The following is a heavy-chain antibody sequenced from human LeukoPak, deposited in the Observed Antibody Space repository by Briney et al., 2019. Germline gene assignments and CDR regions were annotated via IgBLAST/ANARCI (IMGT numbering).Heavy chain of an antibody. CDR1: GFTFSAYY. D-gene: IGHD3-22*01. V-gene: IGHV3-11*01. Sequence: PGGSLRLSCAASGFTFSAYYMSWIRQAPGKGLEWVSYISSSGSTIYYADSVKGRFTISRDNAKNSLYLQMNSLRAEDTAVYYCASRYYYDMGMDVWGQGTTVTVSS. CDR3: ASRYYYDMGMDV. CDR2: ISSSGSTI. J-gene: IGHJ6*02.